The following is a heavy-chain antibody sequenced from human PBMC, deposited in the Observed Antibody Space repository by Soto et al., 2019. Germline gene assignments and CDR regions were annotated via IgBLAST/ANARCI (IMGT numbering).Heavy chain of an antibody. Sequence: QVQLVQSEAEVKKPGSSVKVSCKASGGTFSSYAISWVRQAPGQGLEWMGGIIPIFGTTNYAQKFQGRVTITADESTSTAYMGLSSLRSEDTAMYYCARVVTVVKSFHYWYFDLWGRGTLVTVSS. CDR1: GGTFSSYA. J-gene: IGHJ2*01. CDR3: ARVVTVVKSFHYWYFDL. D-gene: IGHD2-15*01. CDR2: IIPIFGTT. V-gene: IGHV1-69*12.